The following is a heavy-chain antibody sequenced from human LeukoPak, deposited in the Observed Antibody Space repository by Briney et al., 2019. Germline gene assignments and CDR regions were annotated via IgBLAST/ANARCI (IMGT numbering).Heavy chain of an antibody. CDR3: ARDSGTTGEVKFDP. Sequence: PSETLSLTCTVAGGSISSYYWSWVRQPPGEGLGWIGYLYYSWSTNHNPSLKSRVTISVDTSKNQFPLKLSSVTAADTAAYHCARDSGTTGEVKFDPWGQGTLVTVSS. D-gene: IGHD3-10*01. V-gene: IGHV4-59*12. J-gene: IGHJ5*02. CDR2: LYYSWST. CDR1: GGSISSYY.